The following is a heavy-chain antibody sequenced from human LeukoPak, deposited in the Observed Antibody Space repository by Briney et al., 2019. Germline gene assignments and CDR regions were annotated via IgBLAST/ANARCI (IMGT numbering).Heavy chain of an antibody. CDR2: ISWNSGSM. V-gene: IGHV3-9*01. Sequence: GGSLRLSCAASGFIFDDYAVHWVRQAPGKGLEWVSGISWNSGSMEYADSVKGRFTISRDNAKNSLYLQMNSLRVEDTALYYCAKGEMGVWGSYRYLNTAQYFQHWGQGTLVTVSS. D-gene: IGHD3-16*02. J-gene: IGHJ1*01. CDR3: AKGEMGVWGSYRYLNTAQYFQH. CDR1: GFIFDDYA.